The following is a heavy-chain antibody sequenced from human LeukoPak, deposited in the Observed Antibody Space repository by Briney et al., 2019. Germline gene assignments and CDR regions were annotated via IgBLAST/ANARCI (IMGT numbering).Heavy chain of an antibody. CDR2: VRYNGNDK. Sequence: PGGSLRLSCAASGFTFTAYGMQWVRQAPGKGLEWVAFVRYNGNDKYYADSVKGRFTISRDNSKNTLYLQMNSLRAEDTAVYYCAKSMHIVVVTASVYFDYWGQGTLVTVSS. J-gene: IGHJ4*02. D-gene: IGHD2-21*02. V-gene: IGHV3-30*02. CDR1: GFTFTAYG. CDR3: AKSMHIVVVTASVYFDY.